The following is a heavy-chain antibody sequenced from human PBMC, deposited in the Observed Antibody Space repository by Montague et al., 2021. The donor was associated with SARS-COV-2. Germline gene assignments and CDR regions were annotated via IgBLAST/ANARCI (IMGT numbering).Heavy chain of an antibody. CDR2: VFYNKGT. V-gene: IGHV4-4*08. J-gene: IGHJ4*02. D-gene: IGHD3-9*01. Sequence: SETLSLTCTVSGVSVTDYYWSWIRQPPGKGLEWVGDVFYNKGTNFNPSLKSRVAISVDTSKNQFSLRLTSVTAADTALYYCVRDPHYDGLNGPLDFWGQGTLVTVSS. CDR3: VRDPHYDGLNGPLDF. CDR1: GVSVTDYY.